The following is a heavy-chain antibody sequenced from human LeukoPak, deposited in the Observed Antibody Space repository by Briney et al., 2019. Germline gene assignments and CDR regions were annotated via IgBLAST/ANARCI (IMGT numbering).Heavy chain of an antibody. CDR1: GFTFSSYA. Sequence: QTGGSLRLSCAASGFTFSSYATSWVRQAPGKGLEWVSAISGSGGSTYYADSVKGRFTISRDNSKSMLYLQMNSLRAEDTAVYYCAKVGTIDYWGQGTLVTVSS. CDR3: AKVGTIDY. J-gene: IGHJ4*02. D-gene: IGHD1-1*01. CDR2: ISGSGGST. V-gene: IGHV3-23*01.